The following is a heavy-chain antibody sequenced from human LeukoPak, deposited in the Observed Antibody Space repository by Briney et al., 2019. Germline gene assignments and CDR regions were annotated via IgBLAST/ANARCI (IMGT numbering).Heavy chain of an antibody. Sequence: GASVKVSCTASGGTFSSYAISWVRQAPGQGLEWMGGIIPIFGTANYAQKFQGRVTITADESTSTAYMELSSLRSEDTAVYYCARGAYCSSTSCYTELFDYWGQGTLVTVSS. CDR3: ARGAYCSSTSCYTELFDY. J-gene: IGHJ4*02. CDR2: IIPIFGTA. CDR1: GGTFSSYA. D-gene: IGHD2-2*02. V-gene: IGHV1-69*13.